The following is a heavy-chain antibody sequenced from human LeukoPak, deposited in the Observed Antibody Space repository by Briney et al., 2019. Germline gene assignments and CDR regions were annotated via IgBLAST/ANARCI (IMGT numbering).Heavy chain of an antibody. J-gene: IGHJ4*02. V-gene: IGHV3-7*03. CDR1: GFTFSSYW. Sequence: GGSLRLSCAASGFTFSSYWMCWVRQAPGKGLEWVANIKQDGSEKYYVDSVEGRFTISRDNAKNSLYLQMNSLRAEDTAVYYCARSRAQDYFDYWGQGTLVTVSS. CDR2: IKQDGSEK. CDR3: ARSRAQDYFDY.